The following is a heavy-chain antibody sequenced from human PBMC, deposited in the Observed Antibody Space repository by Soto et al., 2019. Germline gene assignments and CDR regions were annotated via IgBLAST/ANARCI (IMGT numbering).Heavy chain of an antibody. CDR2: IGLSNSDT. CDR1: GFSFKTYG. D-gene: IGHD3-10*01. Sequence: EVQLLESGGGLVQPGGSLRLSCADSGFSFKTYGMTWVRQAPGKGLEGVAHIGLSNSDTYYADSVKGRFTISRDNSKNMVYLQMNSLKDADTAVYYSVKGGADCYNDCTRSYWGRGTLVTVSS. CDR3: VKGGADCYNDCTRSY. J-gene: IGHJ4*02. V-gene: IGHV3-23*01.